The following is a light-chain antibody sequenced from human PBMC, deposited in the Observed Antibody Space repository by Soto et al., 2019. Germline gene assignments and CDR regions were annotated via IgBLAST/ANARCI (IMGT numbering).Light chain of an antibody. J-gene: IGKJ1*01. Sequence: DIVMTQSPDSLAVSLGEKATINCKSSQNLLYSPNNRNYLAWYQQKPGQPPRLLIYWASIRASGVPDRFSGTGSGTDFTLTISSLHAEDVAVYLSLHYYTSPRTFGQGTRVEI. V-gene: IGKV4-1*01. CDR2: WAS. CDR3: LHYYTSPRT. CDR1: QNLLYSPNNRNY.